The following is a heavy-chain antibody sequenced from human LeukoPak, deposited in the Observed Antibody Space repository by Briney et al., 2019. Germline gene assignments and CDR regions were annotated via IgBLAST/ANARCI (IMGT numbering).Heavy chain of an antibody. D-gene: IGHD3-16*02. J-gene: IGHJ4*02. V-gene: IGHV4-59*01. Sequence: SETLSLTCTVSGGSISSYYWSWIRQPPGKGLEWGGYIYYSGSTNYNPSLKSRVTISVDTSKNQFSLKLSSVTAADTGVYYCARTRVIARVRIFDYSGPGTLVTVSS. CDR1: GGSISSYY. CDR2: IYYSGST. CDR3: ARTRVIARVRIFDY.